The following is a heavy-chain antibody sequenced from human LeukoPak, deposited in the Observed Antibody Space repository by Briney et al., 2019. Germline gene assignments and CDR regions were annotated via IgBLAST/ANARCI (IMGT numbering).Heavy chain of an antibody. D-gene: IGHD2-8*01. CDR3: ANGYCTNGVCYPYYYYYMDV. J-gene: IGHJ6*03. V-gene: IGHV3-21*01. CDR1: KFTFSSYS. CDR2: INSYSSYI. Sequence: TGGSLRLSCAASKFTFSSYSMNWVRQAPGKGLEWVSSINSYSSYIYYADSVKGRFTISRDNAKNSLYLQMNSLRAEDTAVYYCANGYCTNGVCYPYYYYYMDVWGKGTTVTVSS.